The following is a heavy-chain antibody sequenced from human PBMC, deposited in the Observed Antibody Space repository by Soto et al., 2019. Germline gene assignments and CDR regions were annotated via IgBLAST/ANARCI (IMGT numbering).Heavy chain of an antibody. CDR3: ARDTTYYYYGMDV. CDR2: IWYDGSNK. CDR1: GFTFSSYG. J-gene: IGHJ6*02. Sequence: GGSLRLSCAASGFTFSSYGMHWFRQAPGKGLEWVAVIWYDGSNKYYADSVKGRFTISRDNSKNTLYLQMNSLRAEDTAVYYCARDTTYYYYGMDVWGQGTTVTVSS. V-gene: IGHV3-33*01. D-gene: IGHD1-26*01.